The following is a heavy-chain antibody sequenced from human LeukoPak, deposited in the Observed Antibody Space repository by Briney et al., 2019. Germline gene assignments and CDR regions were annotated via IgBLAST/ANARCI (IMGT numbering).Heavy chain of an antibody. J-gene: IGHJ3*02. CDR1: GGSISIYY. CDR3: ARFSTVVTRSAFDI. D-gene: IGHD4-23*01. Sequence: SETLSLTCTVSGGSISIYYWSWIRQPAGKGLEWVGRIYSSGTTYYNPSLKSRVTMSVDTSKNQLSLKLSSVTAADTAVFYCARFSTVVTRSAFDIWGQGTMVTVSS. V-gene: IGHV4-4*07. CDR2: IYSSGTT.